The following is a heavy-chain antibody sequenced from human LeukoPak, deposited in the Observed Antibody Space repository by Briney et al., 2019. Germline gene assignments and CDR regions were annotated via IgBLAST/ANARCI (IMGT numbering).Heavy chain of an antibody. J-gene: IGHJ4*02. CDR2: INYYGKT. CDR1: GNSISSSSYY. CDR3: ARGFLGDYFGSGSYYVFDY. V-gene: IGHV4-39*07. Sequence: SETLSLTCTVSGNSISSSSYYWVWIRQPPGKGLEWIGSINYYGKTYYHPSLKSRVTMSEDTSTNQFSLNLSSVTAADTAVYYCARGFLGDYFGSGSYYVFDYWGQGTLVTVSS. D-gene: IGHD3-10*01.